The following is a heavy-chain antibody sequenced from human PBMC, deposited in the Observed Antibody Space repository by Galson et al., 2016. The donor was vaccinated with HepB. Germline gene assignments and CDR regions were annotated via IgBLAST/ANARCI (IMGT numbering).Heavy chain of an antibody. V-gene: IGHV3-23*01. Sequence: SLRLSCAASGFTFSSYAISWVRQAPGKGLEWVSVISGSGASTSYADAVKGRFTISRDDPKNTLYMQVNSLRVEDTAIYYCARGRTTSCYSAFYFWGQGTMVTVSS. CDR2: ISGSGAST. CDR1: GFTFSSYA. CDR3: ARGRTTSCYSAFYF. D-gene: IGHD2-2*02. J-gene: IGHJ3*01.